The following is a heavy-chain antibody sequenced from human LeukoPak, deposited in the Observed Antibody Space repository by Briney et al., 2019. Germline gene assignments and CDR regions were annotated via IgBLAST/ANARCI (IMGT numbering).Heavy chain of an antibody. CDR2: IYSGGST. CDR3: ARYCSSTSCYRAFDI. V-gene: IGHV3-53*01. J-gene: IGHJ3*02. CDR1: GLSVSSNY. Sequence: GGSLRLSCAPSGLSVSSNYMSWVRHAPGKGLEWVSVIYSGGSTYYADSVKGRFTISRDNSKNTLYLQMNSLRAEDTAVYYCARYCSSTSCYRAFDIWGQGTMVTVSS. D-gene: IGHD2-2*01.